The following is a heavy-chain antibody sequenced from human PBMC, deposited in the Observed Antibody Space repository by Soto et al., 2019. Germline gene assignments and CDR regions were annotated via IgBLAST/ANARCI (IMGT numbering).Heavy chain of an antibody. CDR3: ARAIAARPRDYYYYGMDV. V-gene: IGHV1-69*01. CDR1: GGTFSSYA. D-gene: IGHD6-6*01. Sequence: QVQLVQSGAEVKKPGSSVKVSCKASGGTFSSYAISWVRQAPGQGLEWMGGIIPIFDTANYAQKFQGRVTITADESTSTAYMELSSLRSEDTAVYYCARAIAARPRDYYYYGMDVWGQGTTVTVSS. J-gene: IGHJ6*02. CDR2: IIPIFDTA.